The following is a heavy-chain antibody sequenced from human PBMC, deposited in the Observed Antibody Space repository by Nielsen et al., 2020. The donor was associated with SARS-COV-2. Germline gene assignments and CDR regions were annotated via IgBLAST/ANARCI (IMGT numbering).Heavy chain of an antibody. Sequence: GGSLRLSCAASGFTFSDYYMSWIRQAPGKGLEWVSYISSSSSYTNYADSVKGRFTISRDNAKNSLYLQMNSLRAEDTAVYYCAGNYDYVWGSYRYPVAGAFDIWGQGTMVTVS. J-gene: IGHJ3*02. V-gene: IGHV3-11*03. CDR3: AGNYDYVWGSYRYPVAGAFDI. CDR2: ISSSSSYT. CDR1: GFTFSDYY. D-gene: IGHD3-16*02.